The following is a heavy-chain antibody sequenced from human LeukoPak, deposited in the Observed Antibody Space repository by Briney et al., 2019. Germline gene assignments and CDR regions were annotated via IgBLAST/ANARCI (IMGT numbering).Heavy chain of an antibody. CDR1: GFSVRNYY. J-gene: IGHJ5*02. V-gene: IGHV3-66*03. CDR2: MRGSGET. CDR3: ARDRAATQDWVEFDP. D-gene: IGHD2-15*01. Sequence: GGSLRLPSAVSGFSVRNYYMSWVRQAPGKGLEWVSLMRGSGETFYADSVKGRFTISRDDSKNTVYLQMSSLRVEDMAVYFCARDRAATQDWVEFDPWGQGTLVTVSS.